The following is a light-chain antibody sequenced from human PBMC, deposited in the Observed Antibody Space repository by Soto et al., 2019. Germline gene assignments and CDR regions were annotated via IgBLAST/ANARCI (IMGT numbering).Light chain of an antibody. J-gene: IGKJ3*01. V-gene: IGKV1-12*02. Sequence: DIRMTQSPSSVSASIGDRVTITCRASQIIGSWLAWYQQKPGKAPILLIYAASSLQSGVPSRFSGSGSGTDFTLTITSLQAEDSATYYCQQANSFPFTFGPGTKVDIK. CDR1: QIIGSW. CDR3: QQANSFPFT. CDR2: AAS.